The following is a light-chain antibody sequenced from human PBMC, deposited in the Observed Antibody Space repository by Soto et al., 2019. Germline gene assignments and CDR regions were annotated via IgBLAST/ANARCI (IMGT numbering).Light chain of an antibody. V-gene: IGLV2-18*02. Sequence: QSVLTQPPSVSGSPGHAVAISCTGTSGDVGSYNRVAWYQQSPGTAPKLMIYEVSNRPSGVPDRFSGSKSGNTASLTISGLQAEDEADYYCSSFTSSSTYVFGTGTQLTVL. CDR2: EVS. CDR3: SSFTSSSTYV. CDR1: SGDVGSYNR. J-gene: IGLJ1*01.